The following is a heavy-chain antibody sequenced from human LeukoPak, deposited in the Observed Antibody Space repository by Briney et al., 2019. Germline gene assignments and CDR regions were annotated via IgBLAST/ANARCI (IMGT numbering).Heavy chain of an antibody. D-gene: IGHD4-17*01. CDR2: IIPIFGTA. CDR3: ARPHGEDVYYYYYGMDV. CDR1: GGTFSSYA. J-gene: IGHJ6*02. V-gene: IGHV1-69*13. Sequence: GASVKVSCKASGGTFSSYAISWVRRAPGQGLEWMGGIIPIFGTANYAQKFQGRVTITADESTSTAYMELSSLRSEDTAVYYCARPHGEDVYYYYYGMDVWGQGTTVTVSS.